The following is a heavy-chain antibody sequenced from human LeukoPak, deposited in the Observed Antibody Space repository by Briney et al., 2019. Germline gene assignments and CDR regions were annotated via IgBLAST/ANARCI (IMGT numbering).Heavy chain of an antibody. CDR2: INSDGSST. CDR3: ARDYGRSRDYGMDV. J-gene: IGHJ6*02. Sequence: GGSLRLSCAASGFTFSNYWMHWVRQAPGKGLVWVSRINSDGSSTTYADSVKGRFTISRDNAKNTLYLQMNSLRAENTAVYYCARDYGRSRDYGMDVWGQGTTVTVSS. V-gene: IGHV3-74*01. D-gene: IGHD3-10*01. CDR1: GFTFSNYW.